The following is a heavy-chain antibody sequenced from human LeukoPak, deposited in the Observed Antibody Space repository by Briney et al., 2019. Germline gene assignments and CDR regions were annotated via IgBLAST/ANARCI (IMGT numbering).Heavy chain of an antibody. Sequence: GGSLRRSCAASGFTFSSYAMHWVRQAPGKGLEWVAVISYDGNNKYYADSVKGRFTISRDSSKNTLYLLMNSLRAEDTAVYYCARVGGSSSWYEYWGQGTLVTVSS. CDR2: ISYDGNNK. J-gene: IGHJ4*02. CDR3: ARVGGSSSWYEY. CDR1: GFTFSSYA. D-gene: IGHD6-13*01. V-gene: IGHV3-30-3*01.